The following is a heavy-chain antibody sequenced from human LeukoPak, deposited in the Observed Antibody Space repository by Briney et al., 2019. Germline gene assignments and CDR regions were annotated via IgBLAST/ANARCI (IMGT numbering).Heavy chain of an antibody. Sequence: ASVKVSCKASGYTFTSYYMHWVRQAPGQGLEWMRIINPSGGSTSYAQKFQGRVTMTRDTSTSTVYMELSSLRSEDTAVYYCARDRISENSSGYYYGDFDYWGQGTLVTVSS. D-gene: IGHD3-22*01. CDR1: GYTFTSYY. CDR3: ARDRISENSSGYYYGDFDY. CDR2: INPSGGST. J-gene: IGHJ4*02. V-gene: IGHV1-46*01.